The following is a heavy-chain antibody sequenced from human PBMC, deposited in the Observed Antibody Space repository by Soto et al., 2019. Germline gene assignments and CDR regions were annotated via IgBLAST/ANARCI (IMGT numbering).Heavy chain of an antibody. J-gene: IGHJ6*02. CDR3: TTDLDYTQNYYYYGMDV. D-gene: IGHD4-4*01. Sequence: GGSLRLSCAASGFTFSNAWMNWVRQAPGKGLEWVGRIKSKTDGGTTDYTAPVKGRFTISRDDSKNTLYLQMNSLKTEDTAVYYCTTDLDYTQNYYYYGMDVWGQGTTVTVSS. CDR1: GFTFSNAW. V-gene: IGHV3-15*07. CDR2: IKSKTDGGTT.